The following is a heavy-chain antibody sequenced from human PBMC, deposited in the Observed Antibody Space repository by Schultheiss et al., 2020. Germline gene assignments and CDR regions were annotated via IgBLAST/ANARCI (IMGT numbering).Heavy chain of an antibody. J-gene: IGHJ4*02. V-gene: IGHV3-30-3*01. CDR1: GGSVSSSSYY. CDR2: ISYDGTNK. Sequence: LSLTCAVSGGSVSSSSYYWGWIRQPPGKGLECVAIISYDGTNKYYADSVKGRFTISRDNAKNTLYLQMNSLRAEDTAVYYCARDDFWSGGRLDYWGQGTLVTVSS. CDR3: ARDDFWSGGRLDY. D-gene: IGHD3-3*01.